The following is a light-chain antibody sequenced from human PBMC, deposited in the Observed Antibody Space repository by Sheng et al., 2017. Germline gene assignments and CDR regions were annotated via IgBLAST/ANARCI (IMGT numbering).Light chain of an antibody. CDR3: QACDSSNVV. V-gene: IGLV3-1*01. Sequence: SYELTQPPSVSMSPGQTARITCSGDKLGNKYACWYQQRPGQSPVLVIYQDTRRPSGIPERFSGSNSGNTATLTISGTQAMDEADYYCQACDSSNVVFGGGTKVTVL. CDR2: QDT. J-gene: IGLJ2*01. CDR1: KLGNKY.